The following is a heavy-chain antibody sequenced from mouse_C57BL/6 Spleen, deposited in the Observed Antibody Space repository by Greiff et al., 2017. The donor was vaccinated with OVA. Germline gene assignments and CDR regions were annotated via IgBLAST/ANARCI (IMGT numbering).Heavy chain of an antibody. CDR3: AREVVAPFDY. V-gene: IGHV5-9*01. CDR2: ISGGGGNT. D-gene: IGHD1-1*01. CDR1: GFTFSCYT. Sequence: EVQRVESGGGLVKPGGSLKLSCAASGFTFSCYTMSWVRQTPEKRLEWVATISGGGGNTYYPDSVKGRFTISRDNAKNTLYLQMSSLRSEDTALYYCAREVVAPFDYWGQGTTLTVAS. J-gene: IGHJ2*01.